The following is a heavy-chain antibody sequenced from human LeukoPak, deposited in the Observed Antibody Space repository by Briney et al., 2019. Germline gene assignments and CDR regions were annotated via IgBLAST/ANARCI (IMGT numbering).Heavy chain of an antibody. D-gene: IGHD1-26*01. CDR1: GGSISRSSYF. CDR3: ARSINIVGAKVPDAFDI. V-gene: IGHV4-39*01. Sequence: SETLSLTCTVSGGSISRSSYFWGWIRQPPGKGLEWIGSIYYSESTNGGSTYYNPSLKSRVTISVDTAKNQFSLKLSSVTAADTAVYYCARSINIVGAKVPDAFDIWGQGTMVTVSS. CDR2: IYYSESTNGGST. J-gene: IGHJ3*02.